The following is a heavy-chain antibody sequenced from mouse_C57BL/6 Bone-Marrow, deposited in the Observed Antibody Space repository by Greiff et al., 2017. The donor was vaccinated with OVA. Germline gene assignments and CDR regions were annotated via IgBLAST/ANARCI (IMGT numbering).Heavy chain of an antibody. CDR3: ARHEARQLRFSYAMDY. CDR2: FYPGSGSI. Sequence: VQLQQSGAELVKPGASVKLSCKASGYTFTEYTIHWVKQRSGQGLEWIGWFYPGSGSIKYNEKFKDKATLTADKSSSTIYMELSRLTSEDSAVDFCARHEARQLRFSYAMDYWGQGTSVTVSS. V-gene: IGHV1-62-2*01. D-gene: IGHD3-2*02. CDR1: GYTFTEYT. J-gene: IGHJ4*01.